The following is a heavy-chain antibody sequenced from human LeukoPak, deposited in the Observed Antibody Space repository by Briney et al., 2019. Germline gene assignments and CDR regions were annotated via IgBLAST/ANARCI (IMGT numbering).Heavy chain of an antibody. J-gene: IGHJ4*02. Sequence: PGGSLRLSCASSGFIYHKYAMSWVRQAPGKGLEWVSGVSVSCCFTYYADSVKGRFTISRDNSKNTLYMQMSSLRAEDTALYYCAKDPYSDFWSGYYFFDYWGQGTLATVSS. CDR2: VSVSCCFT. CDR3: AKDPYSDFWSGYYFFDY. D-gene: IGHD3-3*01. V-gene: IGHV3-23*01. CDR1: GFIYHKYA.